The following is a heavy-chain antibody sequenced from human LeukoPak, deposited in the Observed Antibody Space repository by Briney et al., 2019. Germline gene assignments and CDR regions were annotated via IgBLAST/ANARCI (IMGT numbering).Heavy chain of an antibody. J-gene: IGHJ4*02. D-gene: IGHD6-19*01. CDR2: ISPGDSDT. CDR1: GYSFTSYW. Sequence: GESLKISCKGSGYSFTSYWIAWVRPMPGKGLEWMGVISPGDSDTRYSPSFQGQVTISADKSISTAYLQWNSPRASDTAMYYCASAYSSGWYGERGFDYWGQGTLVTVSS. CDR3: ASAYSSGWYGERGFDY. V-gene: IGHV5-51*01.